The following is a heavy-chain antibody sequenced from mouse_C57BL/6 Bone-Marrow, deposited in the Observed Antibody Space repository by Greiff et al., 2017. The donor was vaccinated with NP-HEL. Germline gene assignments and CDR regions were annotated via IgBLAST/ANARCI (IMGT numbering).Heavy chain of an antibody. CDR2: IDPETGGT. J-gene: IGHJ2*01. Sequence: QVQLQQSGAQLVKPGASVTLSCKASGYTFTDYEMHWVKQTPVHGLEWIGAIDPETGGTTYNQKFKGKAILTADKSSSTAYMKLRSLTSEDSAVDYGKRHYGNDDWGQGTTLTVSS. D-gene: IGHD2-1*01. CDR3: KRHYGNDD. CDR1: GYTFTDYE. V-gene: IGHV1-15*01.